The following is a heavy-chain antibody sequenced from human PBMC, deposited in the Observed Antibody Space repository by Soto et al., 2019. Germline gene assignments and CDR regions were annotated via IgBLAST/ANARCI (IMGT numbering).Heavy chain of an antibody. V-gene: IGHV4-39*01. CDR2: IYYSGST. Sequence: SETLSLTCTVSGGSINSSSYYWGWIRQPPGKGLEWIGSIYYSGSTYYNPSLKSRVTISVDTSKNQFSLKLSSVTAADTAVYYCARQTWIQLWDLSDYYYGMDVWGQGTTVTVSS. J-gene: IGHJ6*02. D-gene: IGHD5-18*01. CDR1: GGSINSSSYY. CDR3: ARQTWIQLWDLSDYYYGMDV.